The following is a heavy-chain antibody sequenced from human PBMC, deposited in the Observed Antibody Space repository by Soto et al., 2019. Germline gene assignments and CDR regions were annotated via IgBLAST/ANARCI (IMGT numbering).Heavy chain of an antibody. CDR1: GGSVSSGAYY. J-gene: IGHJ3*01. CDR3: ERCERRIRNAFEV. CDR2: ISYIGST. V-gene: IGHV4-31*03. Sequence: QVQLQESGPGLVKPSQTLSLTCTVSGGSVSSGAYYWSWIRQHPGKGLEWIGYISYIGSTYYNPTLKSRVTISVDTSKNHFSLQLRSVTAADTAVYSCERCERRIRNAFEVWGQGKMVTVSS. D-gene: IGHD1-1*01.